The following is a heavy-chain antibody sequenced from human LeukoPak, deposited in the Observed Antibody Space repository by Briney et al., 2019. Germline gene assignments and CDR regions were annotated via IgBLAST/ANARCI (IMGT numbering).Heavy chain of an antibody. CDR3: AREMPTSRTAFDY. CDR2: INPNSGGT. V-gene: IGHV1-2*02. D-gene: IGHD2-2*01. Sequence: GASVKVSCKASGYSFADYYMHWVRQAPGQGLEWMGWINPNSGGTNYAQKFQGRVTMTRDTSISTAYMELSRLRSDDTAVYYCAREMPTSRTAFDYWGQGTLVTVSS. J-gene: IGHJ4*02. CDR1: GYSFADYY.